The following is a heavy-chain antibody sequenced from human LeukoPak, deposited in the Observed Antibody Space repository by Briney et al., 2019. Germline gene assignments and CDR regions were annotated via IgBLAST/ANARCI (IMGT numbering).Heavy chain of an antibody. CDR2: ISPTGSTT. J-gene: IGHJ6*02. V-gene: IGHV3-74*01. CDR1: GFSFSGHW. CDR3: ARGSKPYGMDV. Sequence: GGSLRLSCTASGFSFSGHWMHWARQLPGKGLVWVSRISPTGSTTSYADSVKGRFTVSRDNAKSSLYLQMNSLRAEDTAVYYCARGSKPYGMDVWGQGTTVTVSS.